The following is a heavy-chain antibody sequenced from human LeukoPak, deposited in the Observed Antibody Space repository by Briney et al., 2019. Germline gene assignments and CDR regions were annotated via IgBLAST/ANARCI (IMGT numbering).Heavy chain of an antibody. D-gene: IGHD2-2*02. J-gene: IGHJ4*02. CDR1: AFTFSSHW. Sequence: GGSLTPSRAPSAFTFSSHWVGWVRPAPGKGLGWVAYIKQEGREKYYVDSVKCRFTISRDKAKNSLYRQMNSLRAEDTAVYYCAREASYCNSSSCYIGSFGSWGKGALVTVSS. V-gene: IGHV3-7*01. CDR2: IKQEGREK. CDR3: AREASYCNSSSCYIGSFGS.